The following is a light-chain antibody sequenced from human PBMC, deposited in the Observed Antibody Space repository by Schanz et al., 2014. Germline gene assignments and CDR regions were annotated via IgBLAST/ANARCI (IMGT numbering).Light chain of an antibody. J-gene: IGKJ4*01. CDR3: QRYGTSPPLT. CDR2: DAS. Sequence: EIVMTQSPATLSVSPGERATLSCRASQSVSSNLAWYQQKPGQAPRLLIYDASNRATGIPDRFSGSGSGTDFTLTITRLEPEDSAVYYCQRYGTSPPLTFGGGTKIDIK. CDR1: QSVSSN. V-gene: IGKV3-20*01.